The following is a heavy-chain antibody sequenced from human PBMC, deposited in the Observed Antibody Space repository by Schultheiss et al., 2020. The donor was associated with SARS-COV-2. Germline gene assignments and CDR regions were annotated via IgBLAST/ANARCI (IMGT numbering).Heavy chain of an antibody. D-gene: IGHD5-18*01. CDR2: INHSGST. CDR1: GGSFSGYY. Sequence: SQTLSLTCAVYGGSFSGYYWSWIRQPPGKGLEWIGEINHSGSTNYNPSLKSRVTISVDTSKNQFSLKLSSVTAADTAVYYCARGRDTAMDEINWFDPWGHGTLVTVSS. J-gene: IGHJ5*02. V-gene: IGHV4-34*01. CDR3: ARGRDTAMDEINWFDP.